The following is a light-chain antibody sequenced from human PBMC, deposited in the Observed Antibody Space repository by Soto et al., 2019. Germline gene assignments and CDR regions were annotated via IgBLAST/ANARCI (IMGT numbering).Light chain of an antibody. J-gene: IGLJ1*01. Sequence: QSALAQPPSASGSPGQSVTISCTGTSSDVGGYNYVSWYQQHPGKAPKLMIYEVSKRPSGVPDRFSGSKSGNTASLTVSGLQAEDEADYYCNSYAGSNVYVFGT. CDR2: EVS. CDR1: SSDVGGYNY. CDR3: NSYAGSNVYV. V-gene: IGLV2-8*01.